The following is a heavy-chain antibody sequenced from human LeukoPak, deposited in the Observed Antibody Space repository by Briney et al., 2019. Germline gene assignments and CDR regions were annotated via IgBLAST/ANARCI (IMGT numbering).Heavy chain of an antibody. J-gene: IGHJ4*02. CDR3: AKGGSTVTTEDVVDY. D-gene: IGHD4-17*01. V-gene: IGHV3-23*01. CDR2: ISGGGGIT. CDR1: AFTFSRSA. Sequence: GGSLRLSCAASAFTFSRSAMSWVRQAPGKGLEWVSVISGGGGITNYADSVKGRFTISRDNSNNTLSLQMNSLRVEDTAVYYCAKGGSTVTTEDVVDYWGQGTLVTVS.